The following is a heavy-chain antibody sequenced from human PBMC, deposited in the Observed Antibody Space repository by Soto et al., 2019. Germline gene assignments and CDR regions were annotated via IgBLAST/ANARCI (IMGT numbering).Heavy chain of an antibody. CDR2: IIPIFGTA. CDR3: ARVGGLSFDY. V-gene: IGHV1-69*06. Sequence: SVKVSCKASGGTFSSYAISWVRQAPGQGLEWMGGIIPIFGTANYAQKFQGRVTITADXXXXTXYXELSXXXSEDTAVYYCARVGGLSFDYWGQGPLVTVSS. CDR1: GGTFSSYA. J-gene: IGHJ4*02. D-gene: IGHD2-15*01.